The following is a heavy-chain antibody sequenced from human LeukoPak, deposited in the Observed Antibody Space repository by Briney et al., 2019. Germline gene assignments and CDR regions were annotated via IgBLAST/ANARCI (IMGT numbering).Heavy chain of an antibody. CDR3: ATLYDFWSAYYPN. V-gene: IGHV3-30*02. J-gene: IGHJ4*02. D-gene: IGHD3-3*01. Sequence: PGGSLRLSCAASGFTFSSYGMHWVRQAPGKGLEWVAFIRYDGSNKYYADSVKGRFTISRDNAKNSLYLQMNSLRAEDTALYYCATLYDFWSAYYPNWGQGTLVTVSS. CDR1: GFTFSSYG. CDR2: IRYDGSNK.